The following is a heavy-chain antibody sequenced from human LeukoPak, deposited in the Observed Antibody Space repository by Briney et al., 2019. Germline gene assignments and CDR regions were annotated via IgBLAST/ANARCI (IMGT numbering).Heavy chain of an antibody. D-gene: IGHD3-22*01. CDR3: ARAIYDSSGYFLGY. Sequence: GGSLRLSCAASGFTFTSFGMSWVRQAPGKGLEWISCVTSTSAICYADSVKGRFTISRDNSKNTLYLQMNSLRAEDTAVYYCARAIYDSSGYFLGYWGQGTLVTVSS. CDR1: GFTFTSFG. J-gene: IGHJ4*02. CDR2: VTSTSAI. V-gene: IGHV3-48*01.